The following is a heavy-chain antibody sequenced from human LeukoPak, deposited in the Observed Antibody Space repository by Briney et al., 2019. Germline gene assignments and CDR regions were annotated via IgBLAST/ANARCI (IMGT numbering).Heavy chain of an antibody. Sequence: PGGSLRLSCAASGFTFSSYAMSWVRQAPGKGLEWVSAISGSGGSTYYADSVKGRFTVSRDNAKNSLYLQMNSLRAEDTAVYYCARDPPYYYDSSGYGNIWGQGTMVTVSS. CDR3: ARDPPYYYDSSGYGNI. CDR1: GFTFSSYA. D-gene: IGHD3-22*01. J-gene: IGHJ3*02. CDR2: ISGSGGST. V-gene: IGHV3-23*01.